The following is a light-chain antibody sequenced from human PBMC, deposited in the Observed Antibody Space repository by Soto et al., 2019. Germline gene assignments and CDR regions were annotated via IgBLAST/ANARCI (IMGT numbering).Light chain of an antibody. CDR1: QSISSW. Sequence: DIPMTQSPSTLSASVGDRVTITCRASQSISSWLAWYQQKPGKAPKLLIYDASRLESGVPSRFSGSGSGTEFTLTISSLQPDDFATYYCQQYNSYCTFGQGTKLEIK. V-gene: IGKV1-5*01. CDR3: QQYNSYCT. CDR2: DAS. J-gene: IGKJ2*02.